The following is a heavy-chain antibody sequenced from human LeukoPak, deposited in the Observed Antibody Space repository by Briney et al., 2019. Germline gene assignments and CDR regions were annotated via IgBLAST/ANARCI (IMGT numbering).Heavy chain of an antibody. D-gene: IGHD7-27*01. CDR3: ARGGGDDAFDI. CDR1: GSTVSSNY. Sequence: PGGSLRLSCAASGSTVSSNYMSWVRQAPGKGLEWVSVIYRGDSTYYADSVKGRFTISRDNSKNTLYLQMSSLRAEDTAVYYCARGGGDDAFDIWGQGTMVTVSS. V-gene: IGHV3-53*01. CDR2: IYRGDST. J-gene: IGHJ3*02.